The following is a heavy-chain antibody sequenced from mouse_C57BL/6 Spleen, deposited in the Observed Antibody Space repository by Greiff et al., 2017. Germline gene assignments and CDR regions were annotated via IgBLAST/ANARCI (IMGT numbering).Heavy chain of an antibody. CDR1: GYSFTGYY. CDR2: INPSTGGT. J-gene: IGHJ4*01. V-gene: IGHV1-42*01. D-gene: IGHD1-1*01. CDR3: ARFITRGYAMDY. Sequence: EVKLQESGPELVKPGASVKISCKASGYSFTGYYMNWVKQSPEKSLEWIGEINPSTGGTTYNQKFKAKATLTVDKSSSTAYMQLKSLTSEDSAVYYCARFITRGYAMDYWGQGTSVTVSS.